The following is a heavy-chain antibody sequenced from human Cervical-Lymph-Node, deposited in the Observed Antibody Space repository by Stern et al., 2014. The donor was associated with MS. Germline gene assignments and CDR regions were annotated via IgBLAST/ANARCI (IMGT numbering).Heavy chain of an antibody. CDR1: GDSISSRSYY. V-gene: IGHV4-39*01. CDR2: IYYSGST. J-gene: IGHJ6*02. CDR3: AGHRRRWDKPYYYYGMDI. Sequence: QVQLQESGPGLVKPSETLSVTCILSGDSISSRSYYWAWIRQPPGKGLEWIGTIYYSGSTSYNPSHKSRVTISVDTSKNQFSLKLGSVTAADTAVYYCAGHRRRWDKPYYYYGMDIWGQGATVTVSS. D-gene: IGHD4-23*01.